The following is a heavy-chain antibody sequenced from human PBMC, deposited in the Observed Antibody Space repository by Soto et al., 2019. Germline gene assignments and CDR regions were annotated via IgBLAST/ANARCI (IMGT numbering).Heavy chain of an antibody. CDR1: GFTFSDYY. Sequence: QVQLVESGGGLVKPRGSLRLSCAASGFTFSDYYMSWIRQAPGKGLEWVSYISSSGSTIYYADSVKGRFTISRDNAKNSLYLQMNSLRAEDTAVYYCARDREDIVLMVYATRETYFDYWGQGTLVTVSS. D-gene: IGHD2-8*01. J-gene: IGHJ4*02. V-gene: IGHV3-11*01. CDR3: ARDREDIVLMVYATRETYFDY. CDR2: ISSSGSTI.